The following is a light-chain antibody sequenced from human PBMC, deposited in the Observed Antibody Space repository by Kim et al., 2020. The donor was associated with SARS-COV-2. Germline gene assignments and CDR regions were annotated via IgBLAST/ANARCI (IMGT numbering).Light chain of an antibody. Sequence: LSPGERATRSCRASQSVSRSLLAWYQQKSGQTPRLVIYDASIRGTGIPDRFSGSGSGTDFTLTISRVEPEDFAVYYCQQYASSPYTFGQGTKVEI. CDR3: QQYASSPYT. J-gene: IGKJ2*01. V-gene: IGKV3-20*01. CDR2: DAS. CDR1: QSVSRSL.